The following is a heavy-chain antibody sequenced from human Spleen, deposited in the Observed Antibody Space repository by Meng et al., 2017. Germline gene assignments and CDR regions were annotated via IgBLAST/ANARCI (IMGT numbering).Heavy chain of an antibody. Sequence: GESLKISCAGSGFTFSNAWMSWVRQSPGTGLEWVGRIKSKTDGGTTDYAAPVKGRFTISRDDSENTFYLQMNSLKTEDTAVYYCSGHVDYWGHGTLVTVSS. V-gene: IGHV3-15*01. CDR3: SGHVDY. J-gene: IGHJ4*01. CDR1: GFTFSNAW. CDR2: IKSKTDGGTT.